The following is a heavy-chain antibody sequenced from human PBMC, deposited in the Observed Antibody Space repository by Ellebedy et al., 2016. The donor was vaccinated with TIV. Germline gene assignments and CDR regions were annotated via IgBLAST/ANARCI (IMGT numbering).Heavy chain of an antibody. V-gene: IGHV1-18*01. D-gene: IGHD2-21*02. CDR3: AQGGRSCGGDGPDRKKAIDI. Sequence: AASVKVSCKASGYTFTSYGISWVRQAPGQGLEWMGWISADNGNTNYAQKLQVRVTMTTDASTSTAYMELRSLTSDDTAVYYCAQGGRSCGGDGPDRKKAIDIWGQGTMVTVSS. CDR1: GYTFTSYG. CDR2: ISADNGNT. J-gene: IGHJ3*02.